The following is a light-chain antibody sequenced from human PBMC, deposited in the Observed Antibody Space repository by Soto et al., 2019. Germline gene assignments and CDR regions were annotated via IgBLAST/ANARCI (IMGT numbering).Light chain of an antibody. CDR3: QQYGGSPLFT. J-gene: IGKJ3*01. CDR2: AAS. V-gene: IGKV1-17*03. CDR1: QGIRNY. Sequence: DIQMTQSPSAMSASVGDRVTITCRASQGIRNYLAWFQQKPGKVPKRLIYAASSLQSGVPSRFSGSGSGTDFTLTISRLEPEDFAVYSCQQYGGSPLFTFGPGTKVDFK.